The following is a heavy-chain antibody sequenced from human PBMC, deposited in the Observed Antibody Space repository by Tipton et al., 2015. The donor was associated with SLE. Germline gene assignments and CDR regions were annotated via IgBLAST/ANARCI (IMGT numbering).Heavy chain of an antibody. V-gene: IGHV4-39*02. D-gene: IGHD3-10*01. Sequence: LRLSCTVSGGSISSSSYYWGWIRQPPGKGLEWIGSIYYSGSTYYNPSLKSRVTISVDTPKNQFSLKLSSVTAADTAVYYCTRDPGDYYGSGSPAFDYWGQGTLVTVSS. CDR2: IYYSGST. CDR1: GGSISSSSYY. J-gene: IGHJ4*02. CDR3: TRDPGDYYGSGSPAFDY.